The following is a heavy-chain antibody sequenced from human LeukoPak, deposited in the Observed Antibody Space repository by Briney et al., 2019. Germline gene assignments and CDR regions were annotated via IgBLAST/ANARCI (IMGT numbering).Heavy chain of an antibody. CDR3: AKGNGGGYDSYYYYMDV. Sequence: GGTLRLSCAASGFTFSNYGMSWVRQAPGKGLEWVSGISNNSGITYYADSVKGRFTISRDNSKNTLYLQMNSLRAEDTAVYYCAKGNGGGYDSYYYYMDVWGKGTTVTVSS. V-gene: IGHV3-23*01. D-gene: IGHD5-12*01. CDR1: GFTFSNYG. J-gene: IGHJ6*03. CDR2: ISNNSGIT.